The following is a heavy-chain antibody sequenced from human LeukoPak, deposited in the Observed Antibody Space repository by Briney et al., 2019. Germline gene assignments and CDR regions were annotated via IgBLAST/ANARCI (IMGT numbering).Heavy chain of an antibody. CDR1: GFTFRHYA. CDR3: ARARGAYLRY. D-gene: IGHD3-16*01. CDR2: VSYDGAKI. V-gene: IGHV3-30*09. Sequence: GKSLRLSCATSGFTFRHYAMHWLRQAPGKGLEWVAVVSYDGAKIYYADPVKGRFAISRGNADSTLYLQMNNLTSDDTALYYCARARGAYLRYWGQGTLVTVSS. J-gene: IGHJ4*02.